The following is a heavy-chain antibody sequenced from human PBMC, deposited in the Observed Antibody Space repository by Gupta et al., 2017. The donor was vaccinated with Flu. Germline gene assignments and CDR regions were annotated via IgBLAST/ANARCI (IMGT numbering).Heavy chain of an antibody. V-gene: IGHV3-30*18. CDR1: GFAFSTYG. CDR2: MSYDGSNV. D-gene: IGHD3-10*01. J-gene: IGHJ5*02. CDR3: AKKVAGTSQQVMDL. Sequence: QVQLVESGGGVVQPGRSLRLSCAASGFAFSTYGMHWVRQAPGKGLEWVAVMSYDGSNVNYGESVRGRFTISRDNSKNTLFLQMDSLRFEDTAVYYCAKKVAGTSQQVMDLWGQGTRVTVSS.